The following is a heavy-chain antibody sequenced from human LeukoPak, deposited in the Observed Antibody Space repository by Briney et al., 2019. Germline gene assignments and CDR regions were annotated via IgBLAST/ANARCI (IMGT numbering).Heavy chain of an antibody. V-gene: IGHV1-2*02. CDR1: GYTFTSYD. Sequence: GASVKVSCKTSGYTFTSYDISWVRQAPGQGLEWMGWINPNSGGTNYAQKFQGRVTMTRDTSISTAYMELSRLRSDDTAVYYCARDDKIAVAGFDYWGQGTLVTVSS. CDR2: INPNSGGT. CDR3: ARDDKIAVAGFDY. J-gene: IGHJ4*02. D-gene: IGHD6-19*01.